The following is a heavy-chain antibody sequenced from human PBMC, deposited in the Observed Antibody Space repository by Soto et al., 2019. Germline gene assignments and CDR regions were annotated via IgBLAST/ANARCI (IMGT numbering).Heavy chain of an antibody. CDR1: GFTFSSYA. CDR2: ISGSGDST. V-gene: IGHV3-23*01. Sequence: EVQLLESGGGLVQPGGSLRLSCAASGFTFSSYAMSWVRQAPGKGLEWVSVISGSGDSTYYTESVRGGSTISRDNSKNTLYLQMNSLRAEDTAVYYCAKDRDGAAAGPTKFYGMDVWGQGTTVTVSS. J-gene: IGHJ6*02. CDR3: AKDRDGAAAGPTKFYGMDV. D-gene: IGHD6-13*01.